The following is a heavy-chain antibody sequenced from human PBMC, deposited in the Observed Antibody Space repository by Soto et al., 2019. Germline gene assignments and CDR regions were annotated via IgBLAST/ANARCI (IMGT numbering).Heavy chain of an antibody. CDR3: VRLEGLATISYYFDF. D-gene: IGHD3-9*01. Sequence: SETLSLTCAVYGGSFSGYYWSWIRQPPGKGLEWIGEINHSGSTNYNPSLKSRVTISVDTSKNQFSLKLSSVTAADTAVYFCVRLEGLATISYYFDFWGQGAQVTVSS. CDR1: GGSFSGYY. J-gene: IGHJ4*02. V-gene: IGHV4-34*01. CDR2: INHSGST.